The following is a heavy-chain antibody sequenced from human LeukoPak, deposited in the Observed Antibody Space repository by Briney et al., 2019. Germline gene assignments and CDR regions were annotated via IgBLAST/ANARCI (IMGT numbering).Heavy chain of an antibody. Sequence: PGGSLQLFCAASGFPFSSYEMNWVRPAPGKGLEWVSYISSSGSNIYYADSVKGRFTISRDNAKNSLYLQMNSLRAEDTAVYYCARAESGDYWGQGTLVTVSS. V-gene: IGHV3-48*03. CDR3: ARAESGDY. CDR2: ISSSGSNI. CDR1: GFPFSSYE. J-gene: IGHJ4*02. D-gene: IGHD7-27*01.